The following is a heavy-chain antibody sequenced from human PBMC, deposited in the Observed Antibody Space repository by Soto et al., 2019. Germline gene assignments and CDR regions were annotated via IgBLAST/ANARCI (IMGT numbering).Heavy chain of an antibody. CDR2: ISSSGSTI. J-gene: IGHJ6*03. D-gene: IGHD3-3*01. V-gene: IGHV3-11*01. Sequence: GGSLRLSCAASGFTFSDYYMSWIRQAPGKGLEWVSYISSSGSTIYYADSVKGRFTISRDNAKNSLYLQMNSLGAEDTAVYYCARCPSEADWGVVIPTYYMDVWGKGTTVTVSS. CDR1: GFTFSDYY. CDR3: ARCPSEADWGVVIPTYYMDV.